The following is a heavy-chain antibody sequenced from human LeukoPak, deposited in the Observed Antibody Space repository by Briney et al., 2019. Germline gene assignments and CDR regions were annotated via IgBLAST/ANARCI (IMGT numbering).Heavy chain of an antibody. D-gene: IGHD6-6*01. Sequence: GGSLRLSCAASGFTFSSYSMNWVRQAPGKGLEWVSSISSSSSYIYYADSVKGRFTISRDNAKNSLYLQMNSLRAEDTAVYYCARDSHPYSSSSGCDYWGQGTLVTVSS. CDR1: GFTFSSYS. V-gene: IGHV3-21*01. CDR3: ARDSHPYSSSSGCDY. CDR2: ISSSSSYI. J-gene: IGHJ4*02.